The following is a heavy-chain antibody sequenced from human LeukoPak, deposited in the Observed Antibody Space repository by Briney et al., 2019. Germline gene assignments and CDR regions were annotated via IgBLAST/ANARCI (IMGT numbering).Heavy chain of an antibody. Sequence: SETLSLTCTVSGSSISGSYWSWIRQPPEKGLEWIAYMYNSGSTNYNPSLKSRVTISIDTSKNQFSQKLSSLTAADTAIYYCARGIESYGDYGYWGQGILVTVSS. J-gene: IGHJ4*02. D-gene: IGHD4-17*01. CDR1: GSSISGSY. V-gene: IGHV4-59*01. CDR3: ARGIESYGDYGY. CDR2: MYNSGST.